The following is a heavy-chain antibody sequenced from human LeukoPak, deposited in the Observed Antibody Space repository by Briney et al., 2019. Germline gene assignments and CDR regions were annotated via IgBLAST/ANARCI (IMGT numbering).Heavy chain of an antibody. D-gene: IGHD4-17*01. J-gene: IGHJ4*02. Sequence: ASETLSLTCAVYGGSFSGYYWSWIRQPPGKGLEWIGEINHSGSTNYNPSLESRVTISVDTSKSQFSLKLRSVTAADTAVYYCARAGFTVTYFDQWGQGTLVTVSS. V-gene: IGHV4-34*01. CDR2: INHSGST. CDR3: ARAGFTVTYFDQ. CDR1: GGSFSGYY.